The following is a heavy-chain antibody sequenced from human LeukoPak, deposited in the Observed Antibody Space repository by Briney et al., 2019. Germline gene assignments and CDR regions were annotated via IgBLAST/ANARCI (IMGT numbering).Heavy chain of an antibody. J-gene: IGHJ3*02. V-gene: IGHV3-11*03. D-gene: IGHD3-22*01. CDR1: AFSFSDSY. Sequence: GGSLRLSCTASAFSFSDSYMSWIRQAPGKGLEWVSYISSSATYTNYADSVKGRFTISRGNAKNSLYLQMNSLRAEDTAVYYCARRTYYRESSDYSFAAFDIWGQGTMVTVSS. CDR3: ARRTYYRESSDYSFAAFDI. CDR2: ISSSATYT.